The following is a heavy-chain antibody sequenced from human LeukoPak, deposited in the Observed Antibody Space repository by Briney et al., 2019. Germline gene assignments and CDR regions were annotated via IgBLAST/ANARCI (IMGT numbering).Heavy chain of an antibody. V-gene: IGHV3-30*02. J-gene: IGHJ4*02. Sequence: GGSLRFSCAASGFGFGAYGKHWVGKAQGKGLEWVTFIQYDGSVIFYADSVKGRFTISRDNAKNTLYLQMNSLRAEDTAVYYCARDLDYWGQGTLVTVSS. CDR1: GFGFGAYG. CDR2: IQYDGSVI. CDR3: ARDLDY.